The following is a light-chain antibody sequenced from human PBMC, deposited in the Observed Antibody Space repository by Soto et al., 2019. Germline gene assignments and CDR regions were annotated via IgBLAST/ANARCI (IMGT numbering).Light chain of an antibody. CDR1: QSVLYSSNNKNY. CDR3: QQYYSTPS. V-gene: IGKV4-1*01. Sequence: DIVMTQSPDSLAVSLGERATINCKSSQSVLYSSNNKNYLALYQQKPGQPPKLLIYWASTREAGVPDRFSGSGSGTDFTLTISSLQAEDVAVYYCQQYYSTPSFGGGTKVEIK. J-gene: IGKJ4*01. CDR2: WAS.